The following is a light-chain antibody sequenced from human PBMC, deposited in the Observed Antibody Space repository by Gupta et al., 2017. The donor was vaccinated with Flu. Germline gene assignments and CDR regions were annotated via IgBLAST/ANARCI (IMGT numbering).Light chain of an antibody. V-gene: IGKV3-11*01. CDR1: QSVNIY. J-gene: IGKJ5*01. CDR2: DAS. Sequence: EIVLTQSPATLSLSPGERATLSCRASQSVNIYLAWYQQKPGQAPRLLISDASYRASGVPARFSGSGSGTDFTLTISTLEAEDFADYYCQLSGNWPPTITFGQGTRLEIK. CDR3: QLSGNWPPTIT.